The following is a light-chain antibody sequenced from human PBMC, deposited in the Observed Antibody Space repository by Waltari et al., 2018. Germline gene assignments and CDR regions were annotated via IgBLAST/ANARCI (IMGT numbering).Light chain of an antibody. CDR1: SGSIASNY. Sequence: NFMLTQPHSVSESPGKTVTISCTGSSGSIASNYVQCYQQRPARAPTTVIYEDNQRPPGVPDRFSGSTDSSPNSASLTISGLKTEDEADCYCQSYDSSNQGVFGGGTKLTVL. V-gene: IGLV6-57*02. CDR3: QSYDSSNQGV. CDR2: EDN. J-gene: IGLJ2*01.